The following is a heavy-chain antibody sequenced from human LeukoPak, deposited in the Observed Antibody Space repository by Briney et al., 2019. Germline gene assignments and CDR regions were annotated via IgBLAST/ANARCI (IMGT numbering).Heavy chain of an antibody. CDR2: ISYDGSDK. CDR1: GFTFSTND. V-gene: IGHV3-30*18. J-gene: IGHJ3*02. Sequence: GGSLRLSCAASGFTFSTNDMHWGGQAPGEEVEGVAGISYDGSDKNYEDSVKGRFTISRDNSKNTLYLQMNSLRAEDTAVYYCAKDFGEAAFDIWGQGTMVTVSS. D-gene: IGHD3-10*01. CDR3: AKDFGEAAFDI.